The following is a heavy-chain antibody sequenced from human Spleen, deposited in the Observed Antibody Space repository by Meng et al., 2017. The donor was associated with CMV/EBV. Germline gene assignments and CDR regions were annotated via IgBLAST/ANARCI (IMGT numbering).Heavy chain of an antibody. CDR1: GGSISSSSYY. CDR2: IYYSGST. Sequence: HLRLQEPGPGLVKPSETLSLTCTGSGGSISSSSYYWGWIRQPPGKGLEWIGSIYYSGSTYYNPSLKSRVTISVDTSKNQFSLKLSSVTAADTAVYYCICINQWLGPFDYWGQGTLVTVSS. D-gene: IGHD6-19*01. J-gene: IGHJ4*02. V-gene: IGHV4-39*07. CDR3: ICINQWLGPFDY.